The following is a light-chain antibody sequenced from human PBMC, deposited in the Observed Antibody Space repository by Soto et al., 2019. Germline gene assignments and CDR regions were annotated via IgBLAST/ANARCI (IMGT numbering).Light chain of an antibody. CDR3: QLYDSSLSAQVV. V-gene: IGLV1-40*01. CDR1: SSNIGAGYD. J-gene: IGLJ2*01. CDR2: GNT. Sequence: QSVLTQPPSVSGAPGQRVTISCTGSSSNIGAGYDVHWYQQFPGTAPKLLIYGNTNRPSGVPDRFSGSKSGTSASLAITGLQAEDEADYYCQLYDSSLSAQVVFGGGTKLTVL.